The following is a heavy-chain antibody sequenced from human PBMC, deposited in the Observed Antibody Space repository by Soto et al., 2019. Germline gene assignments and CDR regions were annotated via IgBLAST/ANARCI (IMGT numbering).Heavy chain of an antibody. Sequence: PETLSLTCTVSGGSISRYYWSCIRQPPGKWLEWIGYIYYSGSTNDTPSQKVRVTISVDTTKNQFSLKLSTVTAADTAVYYCVRAPPQWYFDYWGQGTLVTVSA. J-gene: IGHJ4*02. CDR1: GGSISRYY. CDR2: IYYSGST. D-gene: IGHD2-8*01. V-gene: IGHV4-59*01. CDR3: VRAPPQWYFDY.